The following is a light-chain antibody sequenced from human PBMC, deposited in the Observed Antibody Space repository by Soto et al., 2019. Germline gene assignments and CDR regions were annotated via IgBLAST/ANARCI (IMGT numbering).Light chain of an antibody. J-gene: IGKJ5*01. CDR1: QSVNGY. V-gene: IGKV3-11*01. Sequence: EVVLTQSPGTLSVSPGERATLSCRASQSVNGYLAWYQQKPGQAPRLLIYDASNRATGISTRFSGSGSGTDFTLTSSSLEPEDFAVYYCQQRNNWPITFGQGTRLEIK. CDR3: QQRNNWPIT. CDR2: DAS.